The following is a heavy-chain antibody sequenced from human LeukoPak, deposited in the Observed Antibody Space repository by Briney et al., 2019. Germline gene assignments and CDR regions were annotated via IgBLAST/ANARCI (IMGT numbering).Heavy chain of an antibody. CDR3: ATRYDYTHWFDP. Sequence: SETLSLTCTVSGGSISSGDYYWSWIRQAPGKGLEWIGYIYYSGSTYYNPSLNSRVTISVDTSKNQFSLKLSSVTAADTAVYYCATRYDYTHWFDPWGQGTLFTVSS. CDR2: IYYSGST. CDR1: GGSISSGDYY. V-gene: IGHV4-30-4*01. J-gene: IGHJ5*02. D-gene: IGHD5-12*01.